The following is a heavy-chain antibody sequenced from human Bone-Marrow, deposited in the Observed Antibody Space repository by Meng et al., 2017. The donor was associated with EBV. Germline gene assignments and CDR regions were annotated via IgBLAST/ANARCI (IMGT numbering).Heavy chain of an antibody. CDR2: INHTGNT. CDR1: GGSFSGYY. Sequence: QVKLHNWGAGLVKPSETLSLTCSVYGGSFSGYYWTWIRQPPGKGLEWIGEINHTGNTNYNPSLKSRVTISVDRSKNQFSLKMKSVTAADTAVYYCARGLVGATTGLIDYWGQRALVTVSS. D-gene: IGHD1-26*01. V-gene: IGHV4-34*01. CDR3: ARGLVGATTGLIDY. J-gene: IGHJ4*02.